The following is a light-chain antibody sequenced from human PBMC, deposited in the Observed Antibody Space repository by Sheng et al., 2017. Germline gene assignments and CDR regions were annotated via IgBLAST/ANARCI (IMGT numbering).Light chain of an antibody. CDR3: QQYNDWPMYT. V-gene: IGKV3-11*01. CDR2: DAS. J-gene: IGKJ2*01. Sequence: EIVLTQSPVTLSFSPGERATLSCRASQSVSRSLAWYQQKPGQAPRLLIYDASNRATGIPARFSGSGSGTDFTLTISSLQSEDFAVYYCQQYNDWPMYTFGQGTKLEIK. CDR1: QSVSRS.